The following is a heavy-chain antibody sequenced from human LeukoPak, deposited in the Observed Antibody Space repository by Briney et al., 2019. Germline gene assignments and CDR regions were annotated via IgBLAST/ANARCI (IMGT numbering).Heavy chain of an antibody. Sequence: HAGGSLRLPCAASGFTFSSYAMHWVRQAPGKGLEWVAVISYDGSNKYYADSVKGRFTISRDNSKNSLYLQMNSLRAEDTAVYYCARVGGWLLRAFDIWGQGTMVTVSS. CDR3: ARVGGWLLRAFDI. J-gene: IGHJ3*02. D-gene: IGHD5-24*01. CDR2: ISYDGSNK. CDR1: GFTFSSYA. V-gene: IGHV3-30-3*01.